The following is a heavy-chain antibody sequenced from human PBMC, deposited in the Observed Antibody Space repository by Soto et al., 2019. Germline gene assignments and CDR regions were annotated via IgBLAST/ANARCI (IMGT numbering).Heavy chain of an antibody. J-gene: IGHJ6*04. D-gene: IGHD6-13*01. CDR3: AKEKAAAGQTIADV. Sequence: PSETLSLTCTVTGGSISTYYWSWIRQPPGKGLEWIGHIYYTGNTNYNPSLKSRVTISVDTSTNRFSLRLSSVTAADTAVYYCAKEKAAAGQTIADVWGKGTTVTVSS. CDR2: IYYTGNT. CDR1: GGSISTYY. V-gene: IGHV4-59*13.